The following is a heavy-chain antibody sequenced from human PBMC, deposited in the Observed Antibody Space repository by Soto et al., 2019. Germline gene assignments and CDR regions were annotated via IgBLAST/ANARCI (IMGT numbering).Heavy chain of an antibody. D-gene: IGHD3-22*01. Sequence: ASVKVSCKASGYTFTSYDINWVRQATGQGLEWMGWMNPNSGNTGYAQKFQGRVTMTRNTSISTAYMELSSLRSEDTAVYYCARGSWGVVIRYYYYGMDVWGQGTTVTVSS. V-gene: IGHV1-8*01. CDR3: ARGSWGVVIRYYYYGMDV. CDR1: GYTFTSYD. CDR2: MNPNSGNT. J-gene: IGHJ6*02.